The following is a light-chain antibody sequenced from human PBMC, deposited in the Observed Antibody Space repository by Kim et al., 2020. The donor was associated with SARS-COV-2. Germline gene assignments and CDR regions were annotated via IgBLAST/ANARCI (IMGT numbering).Light chain of an antibody. Sequence: VTPKEKVTITCRASQSIGNRLHWYQQKPDQSPKLLIKYSSQSFSGVPPRFSGSGSGTDFTLTINSLEAEDAATYYCHQSSSVPQTFGPGTKVDIK. CDR3: HQSSSVPQT. J-gene: IGKJ3*01. CDR2: YSS. CDR1: QSIGNR. V-gene: IGKV6-21*01.